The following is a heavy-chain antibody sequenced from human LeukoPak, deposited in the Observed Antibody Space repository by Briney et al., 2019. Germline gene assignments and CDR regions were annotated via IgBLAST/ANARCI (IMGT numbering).Heavy chain of an antibody. Sequence: GGSLRLSCAASGFTFSSYWMSWVRQAPGKGLEGVAIIKKDGSEKYYVDFVKGRLTISRDNAKTSLYLQMNSLRAEDTAVYYCARHLSGVTGYTYGRGIDYWGQGTLVTVSS. CDR2: IKKDGSEK. CDR1: GFTFSSYW. D-gene: IGHD5-18*01. J-gene: IGHJ4*02. CDR3: ARHLSGVTGYTYGRGIDY. V-gene: IGHV3-7*01.